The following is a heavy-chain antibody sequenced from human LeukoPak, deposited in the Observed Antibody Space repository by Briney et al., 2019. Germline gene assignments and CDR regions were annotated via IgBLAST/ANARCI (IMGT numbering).Heavy chain of an antibody. CDR1: GFXFNHYA. V-gene: IGHV3-23*01. D-gene: IGHD6-19*01. Sequence: PGVSLRLSCAASGFXFNHYAISWVRQAPGKGLECVSSINHLGHTFYADSVKGRFTISRDNSKNTVFLQMNSLRADDTAEYFCARDHGSQDSGAWYVFDYWGRGTLVTVSS. CDR2: INHLGHT. J-gene: IGHJ4*02. CDR3: ARDHGSQDSGAWYVFDY.